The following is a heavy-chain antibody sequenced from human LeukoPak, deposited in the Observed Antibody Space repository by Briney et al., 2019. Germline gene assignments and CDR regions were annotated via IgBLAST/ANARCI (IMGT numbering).Heavy chain of an antibody. CDR1: GFTFSSYA. J-gene: IGHJ4*02. CDR3: AKENSGWYDYYFDY. Sequence: LXXXAXGFTFSSYAMSWVRQAPGKGLEWVXXXSGSGGSTYYADSVKGRFTISRDNSKNTLYLQMNSLRAEDTAVYYCAKENSGWYDYYFDYWGQGTLVTISS. D-gene: IGHD6-19*01. CDR2: XSGSGGST. V-gene: IGHV3-23*01.